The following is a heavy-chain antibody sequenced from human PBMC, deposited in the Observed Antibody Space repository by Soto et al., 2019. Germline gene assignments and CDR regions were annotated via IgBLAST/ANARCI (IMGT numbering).Heavy chain of an antibody. V-gene: IGHV6-1*01. Sequence: SHTLSLTCAISGDSVSSNSAAWNLIRQSPSRGLEWLGRTYYRSSWSNDYSLSVKSRITINPDTSKNQFSLQLYSVTPEDTAVYYCSGVSWFRGMDVWGQGTPVTVS. CDR2: TYYRSSWSN. CDR3: SGVSWFRGMDV. J-gene: IGHJ6*02. CDR1: GDSVSSNSAA. D-gene: IGHD3-10*01.